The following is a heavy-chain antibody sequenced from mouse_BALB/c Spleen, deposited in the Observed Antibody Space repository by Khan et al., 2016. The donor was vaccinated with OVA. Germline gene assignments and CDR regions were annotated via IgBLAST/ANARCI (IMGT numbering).Heavy chain of an antibody. CDR1: GFTFSTYG. J-gene: IGHJ3*01. CDR2: INTGGHYT. V-gene: IGHV5-6*02. D-gene: IGHD1-1*01. Sequence: EVKLEESGGDLVKTGGSLKLSCAASGFTFSTYGMSWVRQTPDKRLEWVATINTGGHYTYYIDSVKGRFTISRDNADNVLYLQMTNLRSEDTAMYYCARLAYYDNSEAFAYWGQGTLVTVSA. CDR3: ARLAYYDNSEAFAY.